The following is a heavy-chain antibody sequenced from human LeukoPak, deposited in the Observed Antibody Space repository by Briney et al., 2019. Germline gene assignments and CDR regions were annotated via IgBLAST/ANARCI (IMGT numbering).Heavy chain of an antibody. CDR3: ARELSIYCSSTSCRVLDY. D-gene: IGHD2-2*01. CDR1: GFTFSSYS. V-gene: IGHV3-21*01. CDR2: ISSSSSYI. Sequence: GGSLRLSCAASGFTFSSYSMNWVRQAPGKGLEWVSSISSSSSYIYYADSVKGRFTISRDNAKNSLYLQMNSLRAEDTAVYYCARELSIYCSSTSCRVLDYWGQGILVTVSS. J-gene: IGHJ4*02.